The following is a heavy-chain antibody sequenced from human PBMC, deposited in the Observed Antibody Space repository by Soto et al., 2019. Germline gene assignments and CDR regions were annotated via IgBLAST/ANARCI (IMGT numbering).Heavy chain of an antibody. CDR1: GGSISSYY. CDR3: ARDSSYYGSGSSIDY. V-gene: IGHV4-59*01. CDR2: IYYSGST. Sequence: SETLSLTCTVSGGSISSYYWSWIRQPPGKGLEWIGYIYYSGSTDYSPSLKSRVTISVDTSKNQFSLKLSSVTAADTAVYYCARDSSYYGSGSSIDYWGQGTLVTVSS. J-gene: IGHJ4*02. D-gene: IGHD3-10*01.